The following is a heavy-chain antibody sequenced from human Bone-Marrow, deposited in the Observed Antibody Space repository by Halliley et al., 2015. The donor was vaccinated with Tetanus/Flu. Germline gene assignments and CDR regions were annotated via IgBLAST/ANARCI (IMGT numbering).Heavy chain of an antibody. J-gene: IGHJ4*02. Sequence: GLEGVAFIRSKAYGGTTEYAASVKGRFTISRDDSKSSVYLQMNSLKIEDTAVYFCTTPDFDYWGQGTLVTVSS. V-gene: IGHV3-49*02. CDR3: TTPDFDY. CDR2: IRSKAYGGTT.